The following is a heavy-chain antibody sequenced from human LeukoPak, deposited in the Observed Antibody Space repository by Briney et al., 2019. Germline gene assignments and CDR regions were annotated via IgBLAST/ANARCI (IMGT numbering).Heavy chain of an antibody. D-gene: IGHD5-24*01. CDR2: ISLIGGST. V-gene: IGHV3-23*01. J-gene: IGHJ4*02. CDR3: AKSGYNRFDY. CDR1: GFTFSSYA. Sequence: GGSLRLSCAASGFTFSSYAMSWVRQPPGKGLEWVSTISLIGGSTYYADSVKGRFTISRDNSKNTAYLQMNSLRADDTAVYYCAKSGYNRFDYWGQGTRVTVSS.